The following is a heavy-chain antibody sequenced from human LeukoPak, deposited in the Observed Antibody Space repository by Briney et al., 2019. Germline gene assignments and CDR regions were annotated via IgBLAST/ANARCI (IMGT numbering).Heavy chain of an antibody. CDR3: AGGYRYFHH. Sequence: QPGGSLRLSCAASGFTFSSYWMHWARQAPGKGLVWVSRISSDGTSTSYADSVKGRFTISRDNAKNTLYLQMNSLRAEDTAVYYCAGGYRYFHHWGQGTLVTVSS. CDR1: GFTFSSYW. V-gene: IGHV3-74*01. CDR2: ISSDGTST. J-gene: IGHJ1*01. D-gene: IGHD1-1*01.